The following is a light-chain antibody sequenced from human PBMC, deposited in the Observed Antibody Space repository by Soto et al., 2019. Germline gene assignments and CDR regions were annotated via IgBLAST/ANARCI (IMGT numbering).Light chain of an antibody. Sequence: EIVLTQSPGTLSLSPGERATLSCRASQSVSSNFLAWYQQNPGQPPRLLMYGASSRPTSIPDRFSGSASATYFTLTISRLEPEYFAVYYYQHYGPPPYTFGQGTKLEIK. J-gene: IGKJ2*01. V-gene: IGKV3-20*01. CDR1: QSVSSNF. CDR3: QHYGPPPYT. CDR2: GAS.